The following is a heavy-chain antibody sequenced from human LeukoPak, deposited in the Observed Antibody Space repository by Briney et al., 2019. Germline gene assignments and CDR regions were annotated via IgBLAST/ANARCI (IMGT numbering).Heavy chain of an antibody. Sequence: GGSLRLSCAASGFTFSSYGMHWVRQAPGKGLEWVAVIWYDGSNKYYADSVKGRFTISRDNSKNTLYLQMNSLRAEDTAVYYCARDDEGATTPDYWGQGTLVTVSS. D-gene: IGHD1-26*01. CDR3: ARDDEGATTPDY. V-gene: IGHV3-33*01. CDR2: IWYDGSNK. J-gene: IGHJ4*02. CDR1: GFTFSSYG.